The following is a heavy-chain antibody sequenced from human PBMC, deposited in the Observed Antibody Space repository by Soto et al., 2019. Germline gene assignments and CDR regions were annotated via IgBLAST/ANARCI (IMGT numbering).Heavy chain of an antibody. CDR2: INAGNGNT. CDR1: GNTFTNSG. D-gene: IGHD4-17*01. CDR3: ARGGIRLNYFYGMDV. V-gene: IGHV1-3*01. Sequence: ASVKVSCKGSGNTFTNSGMQLGRPAPGQRLEWMGWINAGNGNTKYSQKFQGRVTITRDTSASTAYMELSSLRSEDTAVYYCARGGIRLNYFYGMDVWGKGTTVTVSS. J-gene: IGHJ6*04.